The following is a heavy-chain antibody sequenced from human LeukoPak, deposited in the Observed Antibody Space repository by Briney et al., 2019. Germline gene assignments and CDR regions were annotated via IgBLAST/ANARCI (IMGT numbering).Heavy chain of an antibody. J-gene: IGHJ4*02. CDR2: INSDGSTT. V-gene: IGHV3-74*01. CDR3: AREPGYSYGYPLDN. Sequence: PGGSLRLSCAASGFTFGPYWMHWVRQAPGKGLVWVSHINSDGSTTNYADSVKGRFTISRDNAKNTLFLQMNSLRAEDTAVYYCAREPGYSYGYPLDNWGQGTLVTVSS. D-gene: IGHD5-18*01. CDR1: GFTFGPYW.